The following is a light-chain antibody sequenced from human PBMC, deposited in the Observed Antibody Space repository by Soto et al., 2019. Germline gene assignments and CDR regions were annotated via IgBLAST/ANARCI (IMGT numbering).Light chain of an antibody. CDR1: QSISTY. J-gene: IGKJ2*01. Sequence: DIQMTQSPSSLSASVGDRVTITCRASQSISTYLNWYRQKPGKAPELLIYAASSFQSGVPSRFTGSGSGTDFTLTISSLQPEYFATYYCQQTYSTPYTFGQGTKLEIK. V-gene: IGKV1-39*01. CDR3: QQTYSTPYT. CDR2: AAS.